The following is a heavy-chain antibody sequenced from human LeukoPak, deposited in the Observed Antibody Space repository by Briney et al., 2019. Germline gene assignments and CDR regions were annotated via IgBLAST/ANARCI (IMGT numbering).Heavy chain of an antibody. CDR1: GYTFTSYY. CDR2: INPSGGST. CDR3: ATRRVRKWLFLAFDI. V-gene: IGHV1-46*01. D-gene: IGHD3-22*01. Sequence: ASVKVSCKASGYTFTSYYMHWVRQAPGQGLEWMGIINPSGGSTSYAQKFQGRVTMTEDTSTDTAYMELSSLRSEDTAVYYCATRRVRKWLFLAFDIWGQGTMVTVSS. J-gene: IGHJ3*02.